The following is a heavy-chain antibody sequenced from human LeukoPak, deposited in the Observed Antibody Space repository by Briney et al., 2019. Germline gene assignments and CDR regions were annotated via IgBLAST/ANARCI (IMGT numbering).Heavy chain of an antibody. V-gene: IGHV3-53*01. D-gene: IGHD5-24*01. CDR1: EFTVSRNY. CDR3: TRDQMNY. J-gene: IGHJ4*02. Sequence: QPGGSLRLSCTASEFTVSRNYMLWVRQAPGKGLEWVSLIFSNGDTHYADSVKGRFTISRDTSKNTVSLQMNSLRAEDTAMYYCTRDQMNYWGQGTLVTVSS. CDR2: IFSNGDT.